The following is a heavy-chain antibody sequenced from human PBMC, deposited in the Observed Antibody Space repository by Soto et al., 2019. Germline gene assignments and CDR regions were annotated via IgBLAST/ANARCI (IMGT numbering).Heavy chain of an antibody. V-gene: IGHV4-59*01. CDR3: AKDRGGRGPFDP. Sequence: SETLSLTCSVSNVSINSSYWAWIRQPPGKGLEWIGWVYYTGTTKYNPSLKSRVTISIDASKNEFSLKLRSVTTADTAVYFCAKDRGGRGPFDPWGQGTLVTVSS. J-gene: IGHJ5*01. CDR2: VYYTGTT. D-gene: IGHD1-26*01. CDR1: NVSINSSY.